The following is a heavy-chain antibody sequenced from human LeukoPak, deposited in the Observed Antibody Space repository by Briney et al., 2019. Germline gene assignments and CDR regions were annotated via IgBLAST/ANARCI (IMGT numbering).Heavy chain of an antibody. CDR2: FSPENGEA. CDR1: GYTLSEVS. D-gene: IGHD6-6*01. J-gene: IGHJ4*02. CDR3: ATYLSSSSSLFDY. V-gene: IGHV1-24*01. Sequence: ASVKVSCKVSGYTLSEVSMHWVRQPPGKGLEWMGGFSPENGEAVYAQKFQGRVTMTEDTSTDTATMDLSSLRSEDTAVYFCATYLSSSSSLFDYWAQGTVITVSS.